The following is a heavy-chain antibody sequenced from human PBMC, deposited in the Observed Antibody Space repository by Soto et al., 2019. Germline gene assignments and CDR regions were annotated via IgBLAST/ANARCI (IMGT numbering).Heavy chain of an antibody. CDR3: ARTSYYGSGVFDI. CDR2: IYPGDSDT. CDR1: GYSFTISW. Sequence: EVQLVQSGAEVKKPGESLKISCKGSGYSFTISWIGWVRQMPGKGLEWMGIIYPGDSDTRYSPSLQGQVTISADKSINTAYLQWSSLKDSDTAMYYCARTSYYGSGVFDIWGQGTMVTVSS. J-gene: IGHJ3*02. D-gene: IGHD3-10*01. V-gene: IGHV5-51*03.